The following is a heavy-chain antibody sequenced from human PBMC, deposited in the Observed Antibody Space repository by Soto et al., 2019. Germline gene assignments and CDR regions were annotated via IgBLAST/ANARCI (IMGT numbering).Heavy chain of an antibody. CDR3: ARVRRIRMTFGGVIGDYFDY. CDR1: GGSISSGGYY. D-gene: IGHD3-16*02. J-gene: IGHJ4*02. CDR2: IYYSGST. V-gene: IGHV4-31*03. Sequence: SETLSLTCTVSGGSISSGGYYWSWIRQHPGKGLEWIGYIYYSGSTYYNPSLKSRVTISVDTSKNQFSLKLSSVTAADTAVYYCARVRRIRMTFGGVIGDYFDYWGQGTLVTVSS.